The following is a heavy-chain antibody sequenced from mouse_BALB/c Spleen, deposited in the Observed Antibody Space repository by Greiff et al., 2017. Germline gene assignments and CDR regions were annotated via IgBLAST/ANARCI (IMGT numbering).Heavy chain of an antibody. CDR3: AREGYYIDY. CDR1: GFTFSSFG. Sequence: EVQGVESGGGLVQPGGSRKLSCAASGFTFSSFGMHWVRQAPEKGLEWVAYISSGSSTIYYADTVKGRFTISRDNPKNTLFLQMTSLRSEDTAMYYCAREGYYIDYWGQGTTLTVSS. CDR2: ISSGSSTI. J-gene: IGHJ2*01. V-gene: IGHV5-17*02.